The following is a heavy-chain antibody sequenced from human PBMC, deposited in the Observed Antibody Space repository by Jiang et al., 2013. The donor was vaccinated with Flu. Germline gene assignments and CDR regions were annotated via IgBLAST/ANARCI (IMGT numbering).Heavy chain of an antibody. V-gene: IGHV3-48*02. CDR2: ISSSSSTI. Sequence: SYISSSSSTIYYADSVKGRFTISRDNAKNSLYLQMNSLRDEDTAVYYCARTDYYDSSGYIVWGQGTLVTVSS. CDR3: ARTDYYDSSGYIV. D-gene: IGHD3-22*01. J-gene: IGHJ4*02.